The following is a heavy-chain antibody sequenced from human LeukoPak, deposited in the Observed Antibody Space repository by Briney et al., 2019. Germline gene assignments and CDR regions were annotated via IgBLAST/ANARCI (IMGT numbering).Heavy chain of an antibody. CDR2: LYSGGTI. V-gene: IGHV3-66*01. CDR1: GFTVRSNY. D-gene: IGHD2-15*01. Sequence: GGSLRLSCAVSGFTVRSNYMSWVRQAPGKGLEWVSVLYSGGTIYYADSVKGRFTISRDNSKDTLYLQMNNLRAEDTAVYYCVREFGSGGSCYFDYWGQGTLVTVSS. J-gene: IGHJ4*02. CDR3: VREFGSGGSCYFDY.